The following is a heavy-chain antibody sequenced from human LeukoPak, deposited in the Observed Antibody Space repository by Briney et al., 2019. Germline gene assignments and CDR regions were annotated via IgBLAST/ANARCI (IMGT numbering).Heavy chain of an antibody. CDR1: GYIFTDYY. V-gene: IGHV1-2*02. CDR3: ARDGVPGILWFGTVSWFDP. D-gene: IGHD3-10*01. Sequence: GASVKVSCMASGYIFTDYYMYWVRQAPGQGLEWMGWINPNSGGTNYAQKFQGRVTKTRDTSISTAYMELSSLRSEDTAVYYCARDGVPGILWFGTVSWFDPWGQGTLVTVSS. J-gene: IGHJ5*02. CDR2: INPNSGGT.